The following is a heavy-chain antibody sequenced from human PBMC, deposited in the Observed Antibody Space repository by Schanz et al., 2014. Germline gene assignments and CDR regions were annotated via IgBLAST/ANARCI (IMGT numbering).Heavy chain of an antibody. Sequence: SCAASGFTFSIFAMSWVRQAPGKGLEWVAGISDSGGRTYYAESVKGRFTISRDNSKNTLYLQMKRLRAEDKVEYNCAKGGAVLTDGLDKDGKGSMEDV. J-gene: IGHJ6*01. V-gene: IGHV3-23*01. CDR3: AKGGAVLTDGLDKDGKGSMEDV. D-gene: IGHD7-27*01. CDR2: ISDSGGRT. CDR1: GFTFSIFA.